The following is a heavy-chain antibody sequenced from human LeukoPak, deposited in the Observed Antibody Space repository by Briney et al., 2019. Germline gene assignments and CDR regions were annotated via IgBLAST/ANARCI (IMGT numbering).Heavy chain of an antibody. Sequence: GGSLRLSCAASGFTFSSYSMNWVRQAPGKGLEWVSSITSSSSYIYYADSVKGRFTISRDNAKNSLYLQMNSLRAEDTAVYYCARGMDSSSWYPTYYYYYYMDVWGKGTTVTVSS. D-gene: IGHD6-13*01. V-gene: IGHV3-21*01. J-gene: IGHJ6*03. CDR1: GFTFSSYS. CDR3: ARGMDSSSWYPTYYYYYYMDV. CDR2: ITSSSSYI.